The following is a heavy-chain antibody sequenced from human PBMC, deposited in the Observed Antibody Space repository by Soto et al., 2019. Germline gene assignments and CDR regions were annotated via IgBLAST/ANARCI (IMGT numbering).Heavy chain of an antibody. V-gene: IGHV3-23*01. J-gene: IGHJ6*03. CDR3: AKVLGYCSGGSCHPLYYYYYMDV. CDR2: ISGSGGST. Sequence: GGSLRLSCAASGFTFSSYAMSWVRQAPGKGLEWVSAISGSGGSTYYADSVKGRFTISRDNSKNTLYLQMNSLRAEDTAVYYCAKVLGYCSGGSCHPLYYYYYMDVWGKGTTVTVSS. CDR1: GFTFSSYA. D-gene: IGHD2-15*01.